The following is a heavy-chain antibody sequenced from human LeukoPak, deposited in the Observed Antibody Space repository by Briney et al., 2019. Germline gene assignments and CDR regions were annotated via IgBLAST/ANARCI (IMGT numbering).Heavy chain of an antibody. D-gene: IGHD3-22*01. CDR3: ARASSGYYFEDAFDI. Sequence: SVKVSCKASGGTFSSYAISWVRQAPGQGLEWMGRIIPIFGTANYARKFQGRVTITTDESTSTAYMELSSLRSEDTAVYYCARASSGYYFEDAFDIWGQGTMVTVSS. CDR1: GGTFSSYA. J-gene: IGHJ3*02. V-gene: IGHV1-69*05. CDR2: IIPIFGTA.